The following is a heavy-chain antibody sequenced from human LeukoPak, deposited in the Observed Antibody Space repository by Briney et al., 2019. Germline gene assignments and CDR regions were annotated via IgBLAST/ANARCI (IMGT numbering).Heavy chain of an antibody. D-gene: IGHD3-22*01. J-gene: IGHJ4*02. CDR1: GGSINNYY. CDR3: ARLRNKYDTSGYYPFDY. CDR2: IYHSGST. V-gene: IGHV4-59*08. Sequence: SETLSLTCTVSGGSINNYYWSWIRQPPGKGLEWIGYIYHSGSTNYNPSLKSRVTMSVDTSTNQFSLKLSSVTAADTAVYYCARLRNKYDTSGYYPFDYWGQGTLVTVSS.